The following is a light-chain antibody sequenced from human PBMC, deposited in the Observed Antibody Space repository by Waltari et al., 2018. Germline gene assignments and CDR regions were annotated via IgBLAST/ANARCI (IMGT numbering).Light chain of an antibody. Sequence: QTVVTQEPSLSVSPGGTVTLTRTLSSGSLSTTSYATWYQQTPGKAPRTLVYKGNSRSSGVPDRFSGSILGNKAALTITGAQADDECDYYCSLYMGSGIWVFGGGTKLTVL. J-gene: IGLJ3*02. CDR2: KGN. CDR1: SGSLSTTSY. CDR3: SLYMGSGIWV. V-gene: IGLV8-61*01.